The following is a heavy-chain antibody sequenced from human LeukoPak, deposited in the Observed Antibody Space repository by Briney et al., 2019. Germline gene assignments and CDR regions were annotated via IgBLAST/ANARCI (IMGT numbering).Heavy chain of an antibody. CDR1: GYTFTGYY. J-gene: IGHJ4*02. CDR2: INPNSGGT. CDR3: ARGAPRYDFWSGYYTEVDY. D-gene: IGHD3-3*01. V-gene: IGHV1-2*02. Sequence: ASVKVSCKASGYTFTGYYMHWVRQAPGQGLEWMGWINPNSGGTNYAQKFQGRVTMTRDTSISTAYVELSRLRSDDTAVYYCARGAPRYDFWSGYYTEVDYWGQGTLVTVSS.